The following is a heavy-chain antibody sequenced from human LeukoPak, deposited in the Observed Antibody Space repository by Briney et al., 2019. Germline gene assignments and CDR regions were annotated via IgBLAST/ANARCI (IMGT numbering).Heavy chain of an antibody. V-gene: IGHV4-59*12. Sequence: PSETLSLTCTVSGGSINNYYWNWIRQPPGKGLEWIGYMYYSGSTNYNPSLKSRVTISLDTSKNQFSLKLSSVTAADTAVYYCARDILTGYYNWGQGTLVTVSS. CDR3: ARDILTGYYN. CDR1: GGSINNYY. CDR2: MYYSGST. J-gene: IGHJ4*02. D-gene: IGHD3-9*01.